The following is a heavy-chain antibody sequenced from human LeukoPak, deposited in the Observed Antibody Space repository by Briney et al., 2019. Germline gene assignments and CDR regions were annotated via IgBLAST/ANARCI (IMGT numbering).Heavy chain of an antibody. Sequence: GGSLRLSCAASGFTVSSNYTSWVRQAPGKGLEWVSVIYSGGNTYYADSVKGRFTISRDNSKNTVYLQMNSLRAEDTAMYYCARALPFDCWGQGTLVTVSS. V-gene: IGHV3-66*01. J-gene: IGHJ4*02. CDR2: IYSGGNT. CDR3: ARALPFDC. CDR1: GFTVSSNY.